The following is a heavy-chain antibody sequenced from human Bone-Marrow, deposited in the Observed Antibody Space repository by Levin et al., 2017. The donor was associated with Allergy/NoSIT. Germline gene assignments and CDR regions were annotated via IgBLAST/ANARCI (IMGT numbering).Heavy chain of an antibody. D-gene: IGHD1-1*01. J-gene: IGHJ5*02. Sequence: SGPTLVKPTQTLTLTCTFSGFSLTTTGVGVGWIRQSPGKALEWLALIYWTDDERYSPSLKSRLTITKDLSKNQVVLTMTNMDPVDTATYYCARSPGVQIPASGNWFDPWGQGTLVTVSS. V-gene: IGHV2-5*01. CDR2: IYWTDDE. CDR3: ARSPGVQIPASGNWFDP. CDR1: GFSLTTTGVG.